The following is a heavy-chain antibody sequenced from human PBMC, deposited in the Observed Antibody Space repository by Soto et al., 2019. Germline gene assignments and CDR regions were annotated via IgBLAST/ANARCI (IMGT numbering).Heavy chain of an antibody. V-gene: IGHV5-51*01. CDR3: ARNHDSGGSSVDY. D-gene: IGHD3-22*01. J-gene: IGHJ4*02. Sequence: PGESLKISCKGSGYSFTSYWIGWVRQMPGKGLEWMGIIYPGDSDTRYSASLQGQVTISADKSTSTAYLQWSSRRASDTAMYYCARNHDSGGSSVDYWGQGTLVTVSS. CDR2: IYPGDSDT. CDR1: GYSFTSYW.